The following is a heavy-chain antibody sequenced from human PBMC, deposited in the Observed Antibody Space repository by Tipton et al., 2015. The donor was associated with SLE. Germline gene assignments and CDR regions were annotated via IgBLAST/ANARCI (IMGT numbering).Heavy chain of an antibody. Sequence: TLSLTCTVSGGSISSSSYYWGWIRQPPGKGLEWIGSIYYSGSTYYNPSLKSRVTISVDTSKNQFSLKLSSVTAADTAVYYCAREWELPYYYYYGMDVWGQGTTVTVSS. CDR3: AREWELPYYYYYGMDV. CDR1: GGSISSSSYY. J-gene: IGHJ6*02. CDR2: IYYSGST. D-gene: IGHD1-26*01. V-gene: IGHV4-39*07.